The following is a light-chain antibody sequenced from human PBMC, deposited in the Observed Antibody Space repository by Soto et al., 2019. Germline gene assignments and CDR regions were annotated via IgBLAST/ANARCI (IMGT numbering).Light chain of an antibody. CDR3: QQYCTTPWT. CDR2: WPS. V-gene: IGKV4-1*01. J-gene: IGKJ1*01. CDR1: QSVFDSSKNKNF. Sequence: DIVMTQSPDSLAVSLGERATINCKSSQSVFDSSKNKNFLAWYQQKPGQPPKLLIYWPSARESGVPDRFSGSESGTDFTLPISSLQAADVAVYYCQQYCTTPWTFGQGTKVEVK.